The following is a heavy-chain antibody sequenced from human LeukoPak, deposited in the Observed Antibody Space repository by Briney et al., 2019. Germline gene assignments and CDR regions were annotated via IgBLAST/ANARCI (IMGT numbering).Heavy chain of an antibody. Sequence: GGSLRFSCAASGSTFSSYWMSWVRQAPGKGLEWVANIKQDGSEKYYVDSVKGRFTISRDNAKNSLYLQMNSLRAEDTAVYYCARVAEYCSGGSCYSEGYYYYGMDVWGQGTTVTVSS. J-gene: IGHJ6*02. D-gene: IGHD2-15*01. V-gene: IGHV3-7*01. CDR2: IKQDGSEK. CDR3: ARVAEYCSGGSCYSEGYYYYGMDV. CDR1: GSTFSSYW.